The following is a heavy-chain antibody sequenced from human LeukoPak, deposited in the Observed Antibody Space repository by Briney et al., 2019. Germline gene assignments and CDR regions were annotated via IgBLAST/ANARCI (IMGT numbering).Heavy chain of an antibody. CDR3: AKFLSEAYCGGDCYPGSAFDI. CDR1: GFXFSSYG. V-gene: IGHV3-30*18. D-gene: IGHD2-21*02. Sequence: PGGSLRLSCAASGFXFSSYGIHWVRQAPGKGLEWVAVISYDGSNKYYADSVKGRFTISRDNSKNTLYLQMNSLRAEDTAVYYCAKFLSEAYCGGDCYPGSAFDIWGQGTMVTVSS. J-gene: IGHJ3*02. CDR2: ISYDGSNK.